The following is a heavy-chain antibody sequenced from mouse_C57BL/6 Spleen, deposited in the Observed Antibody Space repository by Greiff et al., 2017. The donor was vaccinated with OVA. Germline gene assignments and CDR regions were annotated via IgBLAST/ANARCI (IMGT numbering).Heavy chain of an antibody. J-gene: IGHJ3*01. CDR2: INPSTGGT. CDR3: ARDSSGPFAY. D-gene: IGHD3-2*02. V-gene: IGHV1-42*01. CDR1: GYSFTGYY. Sequence: EVMLVESGPELVKPGASVKISCKASGYSFTGYYMNWVKQSPEKSLEWIGEINPSTGGTTYNQKFKAKATLTVDKSSSTAYMQLKSLTSEDSAVYYCARDSSGPFAYWGQGTLVTVSA.